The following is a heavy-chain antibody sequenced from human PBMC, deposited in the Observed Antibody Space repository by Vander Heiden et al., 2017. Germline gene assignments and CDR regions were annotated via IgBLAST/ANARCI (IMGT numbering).Heavy chain of an antibody. D-gene: IGHD3-3*01. CDR1: GFSLSTSAVG. CDR2: IYWNDDK. Sequence: QITLKESGPTLVKPTQTLTLTCTFSGFSLSTSAVGVGWLRQPPGKALEWLALIYWNDDKRYSPSLKSRLTITKDTSKNQVVLTMTNMDPVDTATYYCARSNRWFLEWLCSFDYWGQGTLVTVSS. V-gene: IGHV2-5*01. J-gene: IGHJ4*02. CDR3: ARSNRWFLEWLCSFDY.